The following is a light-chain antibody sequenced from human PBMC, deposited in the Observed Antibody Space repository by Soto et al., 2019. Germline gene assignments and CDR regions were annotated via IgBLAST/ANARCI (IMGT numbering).Light chain of an antibody. J-gene: IGLJ2*01. CDR2: EVT. V-gene: IGLV2-23*02. Sequence: QSVLTQPASVSGSPGQSITISCTGTSSDVGSYNLVSWYQYHPGKAPKLMIYEVTKRPSGVSNRFSCSKSGNTASPTISGLQAEDEADYYCCSYAANSAYVIFGGGTKLTVL. CDR1: SSDVGSYNL. CDR3: CSYAANSAYVI.